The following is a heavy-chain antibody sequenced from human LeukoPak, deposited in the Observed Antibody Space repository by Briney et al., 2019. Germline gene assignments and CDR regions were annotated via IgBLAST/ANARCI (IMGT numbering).Heavy chain of an antibody. Sequence: SETLSLTRTVSGGSISSYYWSWIRQPPGKGLEWIGYIYYSGSTNYNPSLKSRVTISVDTSKNQFSLKLSSVTAADTAVYYCARVSIFGVFDAFDIWGQGTMVTVSS. J-gene: IGHJ3*02. CDR2: IYYSGST. D-gene: IGHD3-3*02. V-gene: IGHV4-59*01. CDR3: ARVSIFGVFDAFDI. CDR1: GGSISSYY.